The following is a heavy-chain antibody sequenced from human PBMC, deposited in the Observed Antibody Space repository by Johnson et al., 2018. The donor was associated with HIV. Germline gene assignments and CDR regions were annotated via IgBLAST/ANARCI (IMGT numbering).Heavy chain of an antibody. CDR2: ISYDGSNK. CDR3: ARVRGLIAFDI. J-gene: IGHJ3*02. D-gene: IGHD3-22*01. V-gene: IGHV3-30*04. CDR1: GFTFSSYA. Sequence: QVQLVESGGGVVQPGRSLRLSCAASGFTFSSYAMHCVRQAPGKGLEWVAVISYDGSNKYYADSVKGRFTISRDNSKNTLYLQMNSLRAEDTAVYYCARVRGLIAFDIWGQGTMVTVSS.